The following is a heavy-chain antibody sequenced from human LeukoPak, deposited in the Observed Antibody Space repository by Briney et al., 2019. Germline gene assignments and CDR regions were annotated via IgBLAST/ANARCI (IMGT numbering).Heavy chain of an antibody. D-gene: IGHD1-26*01. CDR2: IGTAGDT. CDR3: VRQQTPHGNFDY. Sequence: GGSLRLSCATSGFTFSNHAMHWVRQATGKGLEWVSAIGTAGDTFYPGSVKGRFTISRENDKNSLSLQMNSLRAEDTAVYYCVRQQTPHGNFDYWGQGTLVTVSS. CDR1: GFTFSNHA. J-gene: IGHJ4*02. V-gene: IGHV3-13*01.